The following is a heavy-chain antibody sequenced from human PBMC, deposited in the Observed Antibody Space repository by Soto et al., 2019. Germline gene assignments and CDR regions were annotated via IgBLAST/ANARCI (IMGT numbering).Heavy chain of an antibody. V-gene: IGHV3-30*18. Sequence: QVQLVESGGGVVQPGRSLRLSCAASGFTFSSYGMHWVRQAPGKGLEWVAVISYDGSNKYYADSVKGRFTISRDNSKSTLYLQMNSLRAEDTAVYYCAKYDWNSYYFDYWGQGTLVTVSS. CDR3: AKYDWNSYYFDY. J-gene: IGHJ4*02. D-gene: IGHD1-20*01. CDR2: ISYDGSNK. CDR1: GFTFSSYG.